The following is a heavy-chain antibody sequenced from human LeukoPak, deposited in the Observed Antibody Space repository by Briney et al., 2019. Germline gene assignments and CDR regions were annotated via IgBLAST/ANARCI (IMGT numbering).Heavy chain of an antibody. CDR1: GFTFSNYA. CDR2: INGGGGSA. J-gene: IGHJ4*02. D-gene: IGHD5-18*01. V-gene: IGHV3-23*01. CDR3: AKVRIQLWPRGYFDY. Sequence: GGSLRLSCVASGFTFSNYAMSWVRQAPGKGLEWVPVINGGGGSAYYADSVKGRFTISRDNSKNTLYLQMNSLRAEDTAVYYCAKVRIQLWPRGYFDYWGQGTLVTVSS.